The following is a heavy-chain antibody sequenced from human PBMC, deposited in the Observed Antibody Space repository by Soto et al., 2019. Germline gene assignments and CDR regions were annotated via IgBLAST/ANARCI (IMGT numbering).Heavy chain of an antibody. CDR3: AKDFQFLGTTVTTFSY. CDR2: ISYDGSNK. D-gene: IGHD4-4*01. V-gene: IGHV3-30*18. Sequence: GGSLRLSCAASGFTFSSYGMHWVRQAPGKGLEWVAVISYDGSNKYYADSVKGRFTISRDNSKNTLYLQMNSLRAEDTAVYYCAKDFQFLGTTVTTFSYWGQGTLVTVSS. CDR1: GFTFSSYG. J-gene: IGHJ4*02.